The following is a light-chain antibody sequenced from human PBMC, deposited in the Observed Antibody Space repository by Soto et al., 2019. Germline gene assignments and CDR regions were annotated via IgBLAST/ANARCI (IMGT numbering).Light chain of an antibody. V-gene: IGKV4-1*01. CDR3: QQYFGTPLT. CDR1: QSILFSSNTKNY. J-gene: IGKJ4*01. CDR2: WAS. Sequence: DIVMTQSPDSLAASLVERATINCKSSQSILFSSNTKNYLAWYQQKPGQSPKLLIYWASTRESGVPDRFGGSGSVTDFTLTISSLQAEDVAVYYGQQYFGTPLTFGGGTKVQIK.